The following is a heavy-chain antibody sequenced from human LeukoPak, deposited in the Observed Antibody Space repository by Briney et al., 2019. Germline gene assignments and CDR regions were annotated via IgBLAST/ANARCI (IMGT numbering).Heavy chain of an antibody. V-gene: IGHV4-59*01. D-gene: IGHD1-26*01. CDR2: VYYSGSA. CDR3: AGGTYYYFDY. J-gene: IGHJ4*02. Sequence: SGTLSLTCTVSGGSISSYYWSWIRQPPGKGVEWIGYVYYSGSAHYNPSLKSRVTISVDTSKNQFSLEVSSVTAADTAIYYCAGGTYYYFDYWGQGTLVTVSS. CDR1: GGSISSYY.